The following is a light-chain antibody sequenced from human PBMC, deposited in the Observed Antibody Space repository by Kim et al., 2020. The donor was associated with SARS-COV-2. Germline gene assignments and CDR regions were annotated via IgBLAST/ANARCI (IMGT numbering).Light chain of an antibody. CDR1: QSVSSY. V-gene: IGKV3-11*01. CDR3: QQRRNWPPT. J-gene: IGKJ1*01. Sequence: EIVLTQSPVTLSLSPGERATLSCRASQSVSSYLAWYQQKPGQAPRLLLYAASNRATGIPARFSGSGSGTDFTLTISSLEPEDFAVYYCQQRRNWPPTFGQGTKVDIK. CDR2: AAS.